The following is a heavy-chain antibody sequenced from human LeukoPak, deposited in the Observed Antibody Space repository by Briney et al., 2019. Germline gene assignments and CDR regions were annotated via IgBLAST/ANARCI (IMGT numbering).Heavy chain of an antibody. J-gene: IGHJ5*02. Sequence: SETLSLTCAVYGGSFSGYYWSWIRQPPGKGLEWIGEINHSGSTNNNPSLKSRVTISVDMSKNQFSLKLSSVTAADTAVYYCARGLRRVAVAGGWFDPWGQGTLVTVSS. CDR2: INHSGST. CDR3: ARGLRRVAVAGGWFDP. V-gene: IGHV4-34*01. D-gene: IGHD6-19*01. CDR1: GGSFSGYY.